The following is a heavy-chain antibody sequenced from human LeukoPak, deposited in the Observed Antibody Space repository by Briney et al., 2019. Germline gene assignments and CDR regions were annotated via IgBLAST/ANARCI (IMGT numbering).Heavy chain of an antibody. CDR1: GFTFSDYY. CDR3: ARGGSGYSSSWYARGSNWFDP. V-gene: IGHV3-11*04. D-gene: IGHD6-13*01. Sequence: GGSLRLSCAASGFTFSDYYMSWIRQAPGKGLEWVSYISSSGSTIYYADSVKGRFTISRDNAKNSLYLQMNSLRAEDTAVYYCARGGSGYSSSWYARGSNWFDPWGQGTLVTVSS. CDR2: ISSSGSTI. J-gene: IGHJ5*02.